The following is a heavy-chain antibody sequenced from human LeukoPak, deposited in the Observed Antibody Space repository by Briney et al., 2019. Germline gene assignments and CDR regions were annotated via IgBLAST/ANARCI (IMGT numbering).Heavy chain of an antibody. CDR3: ARDGGWVPAAINGINWFDP. V-gene: IGHV4/OR15-8*01. Sequence: SETLSLTCAVSGGSISSNNWWGWVRQPPGKGLEWIGEIYHSGSPNYNPSLKSRVTISVDKSRNHFSLNLSSVTAADTAVYYCARDGGWVPAAINGINWFDPWGQGTLVTDSS. D-gene: IGHD2-2*01. CDR2: IYHSGSP. CDR1: GGSISSNNW. J-gene: IGHJ5*02.